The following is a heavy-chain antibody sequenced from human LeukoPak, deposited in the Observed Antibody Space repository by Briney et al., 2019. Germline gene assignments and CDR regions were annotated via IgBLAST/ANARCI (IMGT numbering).Heavy chain of an antibody. Sequence: GASVKVSCKASGYTFTSYGISWMRQAPGQGLEWMGWISGYDGNTNYAQKFQGRVTMTTDTSTSTAYMELRSLRSDDTAMYYCAREIRTSIDYWGQGTLVTVSS. CDR1: GYTFTSYG. V-gene: IGHV1-18*01. CDR2: ISGYDGNT. D-gene: IGHD3-16*01. J-gene: IGHJ4*02. CDR3: AREIRTSIDY.